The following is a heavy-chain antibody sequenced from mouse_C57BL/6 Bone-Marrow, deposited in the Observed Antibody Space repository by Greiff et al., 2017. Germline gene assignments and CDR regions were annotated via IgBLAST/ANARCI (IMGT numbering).Heavy chain of an antibody. CDR3: AIERDSSGYRYYAMDY. V-gene: IGHV1-26*01. CDR1: GYTFTDYY. Sequence: VQLQQSGPELVKPGASVKISCKASGYTFTDYYMNWVKQSHGKSLEWIGDINPNNGGTSYNQKFKGKATLTVDKSSSTAYMELRSLTSEDSAVYYCAIERDSSGYRYYAMDYWGQGTSVTVSA. D-gene: IGHD3-2*02. CDR2: INPNNGGT. J-gene: IGHJ4*01.